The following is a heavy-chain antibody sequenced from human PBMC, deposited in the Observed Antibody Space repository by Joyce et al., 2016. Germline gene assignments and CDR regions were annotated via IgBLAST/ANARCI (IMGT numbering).Heavy chain of an antibody. CDR1: GFTTFTSFA. D-gene: IGHD6-13*01. V-gene: IGHV3-30*01. J-gene: IGHJ6*02. CDR3: ARGDPRIATEFYGLDV. CDR2: ISYDGGNK. Sequence: QVQLVESGGGVVQPGRSLRLSCAASGFTTFTSFAMHWVRQAPGKGVEWVALISYDGGNKNYADAVKGRFTISRDNSKNTMYLQMNSPRVEDTAVYYCARGDPRIATEFYGLDVWGQGTTVTVSS.